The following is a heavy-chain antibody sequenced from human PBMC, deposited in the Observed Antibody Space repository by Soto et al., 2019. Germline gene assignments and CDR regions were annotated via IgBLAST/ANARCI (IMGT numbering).Heavy chain of an antibody. D-gene: IGHD1-1*01. Sequence: GEALKISCKGSGYIFNSYWIVWVRQMPGEVLAWMGIIYPGDSDTRYSPSFEGQVTISADKSITTAYMQWSSLKASDTAMYYCARLTAYRKPWNTRTFANCGQRTLVTVS. CDR1: GYIFNSYW. V-gene: IGHV5-51*01. J-gene: IGHJ4*02. CDR3: ARLTAYRKPWNTRTFAN. CDR2: IYPGDSDT.